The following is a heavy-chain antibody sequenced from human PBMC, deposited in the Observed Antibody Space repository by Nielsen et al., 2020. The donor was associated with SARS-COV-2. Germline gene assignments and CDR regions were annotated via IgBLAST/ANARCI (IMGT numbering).Heavy chain of an antibody. CDR1: GYTFTSYY. V-gene: IGHV1-46*01. CDR2: INPSGGST. Sequence: ASVKVSCKASGYTFTSYYMHWVRQAPGQGLEWMGIINPSGGSTSYAQKFQGRVTTTRDTSTSTVYMELSSLRSEDTAVYYCARGGVPPYRVGAQDYWGQGTLVTVSS. D-gene: IGHD1-26*01. CDR3: ARGGVPPYRVGAQDY. J-gene: IGHJ4*02.